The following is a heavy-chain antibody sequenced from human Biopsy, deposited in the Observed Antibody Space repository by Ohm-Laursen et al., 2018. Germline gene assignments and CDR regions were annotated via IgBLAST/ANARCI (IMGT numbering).Heavy chain of an antibody. D-gene: IGHD3-3*01. V-gene: IGHV3-23*01. CDR2: ITDSGGST. CDR3: TKADDFWSPEGYYYYFSGMDV. J-gene: IGHJ6*02. Sequence: SLRLSCAASGFTFSSYGISWVRQAPGKGLEWVSAITDSGGSTFYADSVKGRFTISRDNSKNTLYLQMSSLRAEDTAVYYCTKADDFWSPEGYYYYFSGMDVWGQGTTVTVSS. CDR1: GFTFSSYG.